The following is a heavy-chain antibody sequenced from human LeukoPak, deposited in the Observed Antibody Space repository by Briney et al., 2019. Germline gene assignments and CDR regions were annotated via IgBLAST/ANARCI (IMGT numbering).Heavy chain of an antibody. CDR3: ARGPNSFSSGWYGGIPFDY. V-gene: IGHV4-34*01. J-gene: IGHJ4*02. D-gene: IGHD6-19*01. CDR2: INHSGST. Sequence: SETLSLTCAVYGGSFSGYYWSWIRQPPGKGLEWIGEINHSGSTNYNPSLKSRVTISVDTCKNQFSLKLSSVTAADTAVYYCARGPNSFSSGWYGGIPFDYWGQGTLVTVSS. CDR1: GGSFSGYY.